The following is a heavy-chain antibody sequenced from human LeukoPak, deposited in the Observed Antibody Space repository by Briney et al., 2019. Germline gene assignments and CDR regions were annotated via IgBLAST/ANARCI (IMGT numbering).Heavy chain of an antibody. Sequence: PSETLSLTCTVSGGSISSSSYYWGWIRQPPGKGLEWIGYIYYSGSTNYNPSLKSRVTISVDTSKNQFSLKLSSVTAADTAVYYCARATVGATPGRARFDYWGQGTLVTVSS. V-gene: IGHV4-61*05. CDR3: ARATVGATPGRARFDY. CDR1: GGSISSSSYY. CDR2: IYYSGST. J-gene: IGHJ4*02. D-gene: IGHD1-26*01.